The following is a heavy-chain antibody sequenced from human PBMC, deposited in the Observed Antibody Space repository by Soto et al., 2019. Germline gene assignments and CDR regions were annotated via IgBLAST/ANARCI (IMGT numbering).Heavy chain of an antibody. D-gene: IGHD3-16*02. V-gene: IGHV3-48*02. CDR1: GFTFSSYS. J-gene: IGHJ4*02. CDR3: ARGPSIMITFGGVIAPSDY. CDR2: ISSSSSTI. Sequence: EVQLVESGGGLVQPGGSLKPSCAASGFTFSSYSMNWVRQAPGKGLEWVSYISSSSSTIYYADSVKARFTIFRDNAKNSVYLQMNSLRDEDTAVYYCARGPSIMITFGGVIAPSDYWGQGTLVTVSS.